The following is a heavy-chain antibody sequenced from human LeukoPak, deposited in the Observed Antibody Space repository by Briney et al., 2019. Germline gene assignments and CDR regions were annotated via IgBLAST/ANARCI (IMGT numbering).Heavy chain of an antibody. CDR2: LHPDGSER. Sequence: GGSLRLSCTASGFTFDDFAMTWVRQAPGKGLEWVARLHPDGSERNYVGSVEGRFTVFGDNAKSSLFLQMHSLRVEDTAVYYCARGGYSFDYLGQGTLVTVPS. J-gene: IGHJ4*02. V-gene: IGHV3-7*01. D-gene: IGHD5-12*01. CDR1: GFTFDDFA. CDR3: ARGGYSFDY.